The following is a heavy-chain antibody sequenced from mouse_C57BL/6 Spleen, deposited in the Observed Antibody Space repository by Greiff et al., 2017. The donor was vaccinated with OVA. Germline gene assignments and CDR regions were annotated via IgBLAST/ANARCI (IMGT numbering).Heavy chain of an antibody. D-gene: IGHD1-1*01. J-gene: IGHJ3*01. V-gene: IGHV14-2*01. CDR3: ASYYGSSRGFAY. Sequence: EVKLVESGAELVKPGASVKLSCTASGFNIKDYYMHWVKQRTEQGLEWIGRIDPEDGETKYAPKFQGKATITADTSSNTAYLQLSSLTSEDTAVYYCASYYGSSRGFAYWGQGTLVTVSA. CDR2: IDPEDGET. CDR1: GFNIKDYY.